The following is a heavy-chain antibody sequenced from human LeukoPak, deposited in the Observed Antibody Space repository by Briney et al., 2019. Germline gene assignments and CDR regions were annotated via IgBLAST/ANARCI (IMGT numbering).Heavy chain of an antibody. Sequence: GESLNISCKGSGYSFTSYWIGWVRQMPGKGLEWMGIIYPGDSDTRYSPSFQGQVTISADKSISTAYLQWSSLKASDTAMYYCARRYCSSTSCLYYFDYWGQGTLVTVSS. V-gene: IGHV5-51*01. J-gene: IGHJ4*02. CDR3: ARRYCSSTSCLYYFDY. CDR2: IYPGDSDT. D-gene: IGHD2-2*01. CDR1: GYSFTSYW.